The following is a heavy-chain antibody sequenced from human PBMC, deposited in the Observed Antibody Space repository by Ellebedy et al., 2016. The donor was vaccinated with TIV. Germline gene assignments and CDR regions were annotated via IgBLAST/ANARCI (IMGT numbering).Heavy chain of an antibody. CDR1: GGSISSYY. J-gene: IGHJ6*02. D-gene: IGHD6-13*01. V-gene: IGHV4-4*07. CDR3: ARVSSSWYGGDYYYYGMDV. Sequence: MPSETLSLTCTVSGGSISSYYWSWIRQPAGKGLEWIGRIYTSGSTNYNPSLKSRVTMSVDTSKNQFSLKLSSVTAADTAVYYCARVSSSWYGGDYYYYGMDVWGQGTTVTVSS. CDR2: IYTSGST.